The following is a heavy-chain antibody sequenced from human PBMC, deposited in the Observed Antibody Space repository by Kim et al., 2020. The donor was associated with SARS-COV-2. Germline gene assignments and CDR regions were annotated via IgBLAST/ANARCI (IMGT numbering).Heavy chain of an antibody. V-gene: IGHV3-30*01. Sequence: KYYEGSVKGRFTISRDNSKHTLYLHMNSLRAEDTAVCYCGRDLAFVPFDYWGQGTLVTVSS. D-gene: IGHD2-2*01. CDR2: K. CDR3: GRDLAFVPFDY. J-gene: IGHJ4*02.